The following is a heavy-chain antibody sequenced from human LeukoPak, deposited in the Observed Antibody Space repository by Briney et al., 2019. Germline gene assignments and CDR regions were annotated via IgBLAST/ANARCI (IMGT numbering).Heavy chain of an antibody. V-gene: IGHV3-21*01. J-gene: IGHJ4*02. CDR1: GFTFSSYS. D-gene: IGHD5-12*01. CDR3: ASSEKRYSGYF. CDR2: ISSSSSYI. Sequence: KSGGSLRLSCAASGFTFSSYSMNWVRQAPGKGLEWVSSISSSSSYIYYADSVKGRFTISRDNAKNSLYLQMNSLRAEDTAVYYCASSEKRYSGYFWGQGTLVTVSS.